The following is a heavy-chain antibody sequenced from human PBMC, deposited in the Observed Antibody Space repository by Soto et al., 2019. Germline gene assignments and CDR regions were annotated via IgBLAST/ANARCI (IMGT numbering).Heavy chain of an antibody. Sequence: EVQLVESGGGLVKPGGSLRLSCAASGFTFSSYSMNWVRQAPGKGLEWVSSISSSSSYIYYADSVKGRFTISRDNAKNSMYLQMNSLRAEDTAVYYCAGDHVYLSVPAAMRGPFDYWGQGTLVTVSS. CDR2: ISSSSSYI. J-gene: IGHJ4*02. D-gene: IGHD2-2*01. V-gene: IGHV3-21*01. CDR3: AGDHVYLSVPAAMRGPFDY. CDR1: GFTFSSYS.